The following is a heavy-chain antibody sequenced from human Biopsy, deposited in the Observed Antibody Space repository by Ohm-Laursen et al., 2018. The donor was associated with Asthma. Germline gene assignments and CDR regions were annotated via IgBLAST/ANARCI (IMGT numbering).Heavy chain of an antibody. CDR2: HDHEEGGT. Sequence: GASVKVSCNISGYSLTDLSMHWVRQAPGQGLEWMGGHDHEEGGTVNARRFQGRVTMTEDTPTDTAYMELSSLSSDDTAVYYCASDFPKDYVRYNFQFWGQGTLVTVSS. V-gene: IGHV1-24*01. D-gene: IGHD4-17*01. CDR3: ASDFPKDYVRYNFQF. J-gene: IGHJ4*02. CDR1: GYSLTDLS.